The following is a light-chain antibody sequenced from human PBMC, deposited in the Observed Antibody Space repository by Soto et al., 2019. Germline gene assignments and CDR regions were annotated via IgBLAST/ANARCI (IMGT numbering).Light chain of an antibody. V-gene: IGLV2-23*01. CDR1: SSDVGRYDL. J-gene: IGLJ1*01. Sequence: QSALTQPASVSGSPGQSITISCTGTSSDVGRYDLVSWYQQPPGKAPKLMIYEDTKRPSGISTRFSGSKSGNAASLTISGLQAEDEADYYCCSYAGSGTFVFGTGTKVTVL. CDR3: CSYAGSGTFV. CDR2: EDT.